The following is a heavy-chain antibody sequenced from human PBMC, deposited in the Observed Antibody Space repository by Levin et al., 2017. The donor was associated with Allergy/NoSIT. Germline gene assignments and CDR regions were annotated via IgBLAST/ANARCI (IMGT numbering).Heavy chain of an antibody. CDR2: RRKGGKGK. V-gene: IGHV3-7*04. CDR1: GFTFSDYS. CDR3: ARGLGDWL. D-gene: IGHD3/OR15-3a*01. J-gene: IGHJ4*02. Sequence: SCAASGFTFSDYSMNWVRQAPGKGREGGGERRKGGKGKEEGEGGTGRFTISRDSALNSLYLQMNSLRAEDTAVYYCARGLGDWLWGQGTLVTVSS.